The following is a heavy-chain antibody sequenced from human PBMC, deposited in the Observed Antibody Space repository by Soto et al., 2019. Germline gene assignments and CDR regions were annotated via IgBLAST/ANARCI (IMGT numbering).Heavy chain of an antibody. CDR3: ARTPPYSGSYLPGVYFDY. CDR1: GGSISSGGYS. J-gene: IGHJ4*02. Sequence: PSETLSLTCAVSGGSISSGGYSWSWIRQPPGKGLEWIGYIYHSGSTYYNPSLKSRVTISVGTSKNQFSLKLSSVTAADTAVYYCARTPPYSGSYLPGVYFDYWGQGTLVTVSS. V-gene: IGHV4-30-2*01. CDR2: IYHSGST. D-gene: IGHD1-26*01.